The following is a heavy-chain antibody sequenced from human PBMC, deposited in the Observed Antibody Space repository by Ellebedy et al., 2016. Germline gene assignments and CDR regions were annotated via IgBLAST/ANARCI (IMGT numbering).Heavy chain of an antibody. J-gene: IGHJ6*02. CDR2: ISYDGSNK. CDR1: GFTFSSYG. CDR3: AKVLRGMDV. V-gene: IGHV3-30*18. Sequence: GESLKISXAASGFTFSSYGMHWVRQAPGKGLEWVAVISYDGSNKYYADSVKGRFTISRDNSKNTLYLQMNSLRAEDTAVYYCAKVLRGMDVWGQGTTVTVSS.